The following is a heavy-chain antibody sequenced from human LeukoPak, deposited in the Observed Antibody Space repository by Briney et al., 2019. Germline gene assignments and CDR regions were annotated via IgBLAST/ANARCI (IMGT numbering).Heavy chain of an antibody. Sequence: PGGSLRLSCAASGFTFSSHWMNWVRQAPGKGLEWVANIKQDGSEKYYVDSVKGRLTISRDNAKNSLYLQMNSLRAEDTAVYYCARDDGTLPYYYMDVWGKGTTVTVSS. V-gene: IGHV3-7*01. CDR3: ARDDGTLPYYYMDV. J-gene: IGHJ6*03. CDR1: GFTFSSHW. CDR2: IKQDGSEK.